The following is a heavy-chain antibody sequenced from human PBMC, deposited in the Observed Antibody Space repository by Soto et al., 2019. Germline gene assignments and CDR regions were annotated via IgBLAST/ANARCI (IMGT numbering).Heavy chain of an antibody. V-gene: IGHV3-30*03. J-gene: IGHJ4*02. CDR3: VGGQYYFDY. Sequence: QVQLVESGGGVVQPGRSLRLSCAASGFPFTTYGMHWVREGPGKGLEWVAVISYDGSNKFYADSVKGRFTISRDNSKNTLYLQLSSLRPDDMALYYCVGGQYYFDYRGQGTLVIVSS. D-gene: IGHD3-10*01. CDR1: GFPFTTYG. CDR2: ISYDGSNK.